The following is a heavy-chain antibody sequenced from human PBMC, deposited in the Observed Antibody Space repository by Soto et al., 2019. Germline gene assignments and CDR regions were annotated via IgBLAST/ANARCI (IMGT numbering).Heavy chain of an antibody. CDR2: IIPYLDIT. Sequence: QVKLVQSGAEVKKPGSSVKVSCKASGGTFGTYTISWVRQAPGQGLEWMGRIIPYLDITDYAQKFQGRFTIAADKSTTTAYMELNSLRSEGTAVYFCAGDTTYWGQGTLVTVSS. J-gene: IGHJ4*02. V-gene: IGHV1-69*02. CDR1: GGTFGTYT. D-gene: IGHD5-18*01. CDR3: AGDTTY.